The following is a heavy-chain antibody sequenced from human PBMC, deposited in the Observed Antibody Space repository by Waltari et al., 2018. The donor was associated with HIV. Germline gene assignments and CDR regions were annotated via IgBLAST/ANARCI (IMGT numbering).Heavy chain of an antibody. J-gene: IGHJ2*01. CDR3: ARQSLQDCSGGSCYLGWYFDL. CDR1: GCSISSSSYY. V-gene: IGHV4-39*01. Sequence: QLQLQESGPGLVKPSETLSLTCTVSGCSISSSSYYWGWIRQPQGKGLGWIGSIYYSGSTYYNPSLKSRVTISVDTSKNQFSLKLSSVTAADTAVYYCARQSLQDCSGGSCYLGWYFDLWGRGTLVTVSS. D-gene: IGHD2-15*01. CDR2: IYYSGST.